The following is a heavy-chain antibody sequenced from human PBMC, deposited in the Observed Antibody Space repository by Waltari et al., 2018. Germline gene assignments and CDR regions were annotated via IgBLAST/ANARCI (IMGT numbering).Heavy chain of an antibody. V-gene: IGHV3-73*01. Sequence: EVQLVESGGGLVQPGGSLKLSCAASGFTFSGSAMHWVRQASVKGLEWVGRIRRKANSYATAYAASVKGRFTISRDDSKNTAYLQTNSLKTEDTAVYYCTRQGDYWGQGTLVTVSA. CDR2: IRRKANSYAT. CDR3: TRQGDY. CDR1: GFTFSGSA. J-gene: IGHJ4*02.